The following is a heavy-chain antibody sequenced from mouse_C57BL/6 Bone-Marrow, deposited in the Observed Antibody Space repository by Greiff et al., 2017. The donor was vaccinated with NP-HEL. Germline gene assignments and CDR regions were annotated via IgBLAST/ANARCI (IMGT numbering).Heavy chain of an antibody. Sequence: EVQLVESEGGLVQPGSSMKLSCTASGFTFSDYYMAWVRQVPEKGLEWVANINYDGSSTYYLDSLKSRFIISRDNAKNILYLQMSSLKSEDTATYYCARDLLELGYFDYWGQGTTLTVSS. V-gene: IGHV5-16*01. CDR2: INYDGSST. CDR1: GFTFSDYY. CDR3: ARDLLELGYFDY. D-gene: IGHD1-3*01. J-gene: IGHJ2*01.